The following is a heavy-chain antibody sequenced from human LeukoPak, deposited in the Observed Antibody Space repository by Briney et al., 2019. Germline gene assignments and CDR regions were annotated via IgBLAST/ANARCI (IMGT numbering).Heavy chain of an antibody. Sequence: PGGSLRLSCTASGFTFGDYAMSWVRQAPGKGLEWVGFIRSKAYGGTTEYAASVKGRFTISRDDSKSIAYLQMNSLKTEDTAVYYCFGFGARRYFDYWGQGTLVTVSS. D-gene: IGHD3-10*01. CDR2: IRSKAYGGTT. CDR1: GFTFGDYA. J-gene: IGHJ4*02. CDR3: FGFGARRYFDY. V-gene: IGHV3-49*04.